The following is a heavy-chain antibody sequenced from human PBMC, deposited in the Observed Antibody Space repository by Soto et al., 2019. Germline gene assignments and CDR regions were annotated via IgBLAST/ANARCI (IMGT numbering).Heavy chain of an antibody. CDR3: GRREDTGTVGYY. V-gene: IGHV5-51*01. D-gene: IGHD1-7*01. CDR1: GYRFTNHW. CDR2: TFPSNSDT. J-gene: IGHJ4*02. Sequence: PGEALKISCDGSGYRFTNHWIAWVRQMPGKGLEWMGITFPSNSDTRYNPSFQGHVTISVDRSITTAYLQWSSLRASDTAIYFCGRREDTGTVGYYWGQGPLVTVSS.